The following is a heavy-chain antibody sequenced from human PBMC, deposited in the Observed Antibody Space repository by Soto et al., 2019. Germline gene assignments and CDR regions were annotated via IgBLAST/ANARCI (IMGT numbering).Heavy chain of an antibody. Sequence: VQLVESGGGVVQPGRSLRLSCAASGFTFSSYAMHWVRQAPGKGLEWVAVISYDGSNKYYADSVKGRFTISRDNSKNTLYLQMNSLRAEDTAVYYCARESYGMDVWGQGTTVTVSS. V-gene: IGHV3-30-3*01. J-gene: IGHJ6*02. CDR1: GFTFSSYA. CDR2: ISYDGSNK. CDR3: ARESYGMDV.